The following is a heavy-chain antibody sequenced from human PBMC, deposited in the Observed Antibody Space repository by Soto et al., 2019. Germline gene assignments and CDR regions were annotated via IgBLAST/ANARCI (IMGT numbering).Heavy chain of an antibody. CDR1: GFTFNSYA. V-gene: IGHV3-23*01. J-gene: IGHJ4*02. D-gene: IGHD6-6*01. Sequence: LRLSCAASGFTFNSYAMSWVRRAPGKGLEWVSGVSGLGASTYYADSVKGRFTISRDNSKNTLYLQMNSLRAEDTAVYYGANLSQYSSSYYCNSWGQGTLVTVSS. CDR3: ANLSQYSSSYYCNS. CDR2: VSGLGAST.